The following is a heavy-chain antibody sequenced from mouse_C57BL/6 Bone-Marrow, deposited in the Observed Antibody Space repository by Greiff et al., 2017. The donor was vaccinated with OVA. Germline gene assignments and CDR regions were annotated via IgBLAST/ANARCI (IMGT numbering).Heavy chain of an antibody. V-gene: IGHV14-3*01. CDR3: ATPFDY. J-gene: IGHJ2*01. CDR2: IDPANGNT. CDR1: GFNIKNTY. Sequence: VQLQQSVAELVRPGASVKLSCTASGFNIKNTYMHRVKQRPEQGLEWIGRIDPANGNTKYAPKFQGKATITADTSSNTAYLQLSSLTSEDTAIYYCATPFDYWGQGTTLTVSS.